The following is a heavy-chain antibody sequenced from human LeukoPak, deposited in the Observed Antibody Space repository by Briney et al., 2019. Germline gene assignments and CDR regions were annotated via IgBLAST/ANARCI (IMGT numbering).Heavy chain of an antibody. CDR3: ARVGRWPQISDS. J-gene: IGHJ4*02. V-gene: IGHV4-39*07. CDR2: ICYSEDT. CDR1: GGSITSSSYC. D-gene: IGHD5-24*01. Sequence: SETLSLTCTVSGGSITSSSYCWGWIRQPPEKGLEWIGSICYSEDTYYNPSLKSRVSISVDTSQNQFSLKVSSVAAADTAVFYCARVGRWPQISDSWGQGTLVLVSS.